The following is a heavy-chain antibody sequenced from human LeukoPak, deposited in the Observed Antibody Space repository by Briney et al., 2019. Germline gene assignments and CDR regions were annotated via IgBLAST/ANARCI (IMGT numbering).Heavy chain of an antibody. D-gene: IGHD1-7*01. J-gene: IGHJ4*02. CDR1: GYTLTAYY. CDR3: ARGWNYKDY. Sequence: ASVKVSCKASGYTLTAYYMHWVRRAPGQGLEWIGWINPNSGGTNYAQKFQGRVTMTRDTSISTAYMEVSRLRSDDTAVYYCARGWNYKDYWGQGTLVTVSS. V-gene: IGHV1-2*02. CDR2: INPNSGGT.